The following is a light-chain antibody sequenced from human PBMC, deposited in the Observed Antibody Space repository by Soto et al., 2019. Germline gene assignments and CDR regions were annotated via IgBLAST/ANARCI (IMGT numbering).Light chain of an antibody. V-gene: IGLV2-14*01. J-gene: IGLJ3*02. Sequence: HSALTQPASVSGSPGQSITISCTGTSSDVGGYNYVSWYQQHPGKAPKLMIYDVSNRPSGVSNRFSGSKSGNTASLTISGLQAEDEADYYCCSYTSSSPGVFGGGTKVTVL. CDR3: CSYTSSSPGV. CDR2: DVS. CDR1: SSDVGGYNY.